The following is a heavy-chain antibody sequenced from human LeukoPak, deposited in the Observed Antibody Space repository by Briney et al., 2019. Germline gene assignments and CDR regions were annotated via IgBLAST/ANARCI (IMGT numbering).Heavy chain of an antibody. D-gene: IGHD1-26*01. CDR1: GFTFSSYS. Sequence: GGSLRLSCAASGFTFSSYSMNWLRQAPGKGLEWVSYISSSSSTIYYADSVKGRFTISRDNAKNSLYLQMNSLRAEDTAVYYCARDRWELDYWGQGTLVTVSS. J-gene: IGHJ4*02. CDR3: ARDRWELDY. V-gene: IGHV3-48*01. CDR2: ISSSSSTI.